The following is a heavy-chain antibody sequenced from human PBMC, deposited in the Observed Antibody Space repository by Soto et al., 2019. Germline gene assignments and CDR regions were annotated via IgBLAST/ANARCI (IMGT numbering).Heavy chain of an antibody. V-gene: IGHV1-18*01. J-gene: IGHJ4*02. CDR3: ARDWYEYSGVTTSPHYFDY. Sequence: ASVKVSCKASGYTFTSYGISWVRQAPGQGLEWVGWISAYNGNTNYAQKLQGRVTMTTDTSTSTAYMELRSLRSDDTAVYYCARDWYEYSGVTTSPHYFDYCGQGTLVTVSS. CDR2: ISAYNGNT. D-gene: IGHD4-17*01. CDR1: GYTFTSYG.